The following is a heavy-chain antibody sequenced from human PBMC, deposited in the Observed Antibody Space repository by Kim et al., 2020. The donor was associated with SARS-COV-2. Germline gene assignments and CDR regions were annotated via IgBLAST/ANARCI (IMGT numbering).Heavy chain of an antibody. J-gene: IGHJ6*02. CDR1: GITVSSNY. V-gene: IGHV3-66*01. Sequence: GGSLRLSCAASGITVSSNYMSWVRQAPGKGLEWVSVIYSGGSTYYADSVKGRFTISRDNSKNKLYLEMNNLRAVDTAVYYCARDLLERGCMDVGGQGTSATLSS. D-gene: IGHD3-3*01. CDR3: ARDLLERGCMDV. CDR2: IYSGGST.